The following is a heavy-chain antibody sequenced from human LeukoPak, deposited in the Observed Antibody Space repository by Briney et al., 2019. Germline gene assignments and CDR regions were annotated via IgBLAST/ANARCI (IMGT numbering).Heavy chain of an antibody. J-gene: IGHJ4*02. D-gene: IGHD1-26*01. CDR2: INHSGST. V-gene: IGHV4-34*01. Sequence: SETLSLTCAVYGGSFSGYYWSWIRQPPGKGLEWIGEINHSGSTNYNPSLKSRVTISVDTSKNQFSLKLSSVTAADTAVYCCARGESGSYFDYWGQGTLVTVSS. CDR3: ARGESGSYFDY. CDR1: GGSFSGYY.